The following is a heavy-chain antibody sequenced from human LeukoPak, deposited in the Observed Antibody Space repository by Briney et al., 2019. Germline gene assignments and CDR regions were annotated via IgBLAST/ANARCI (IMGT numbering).Heavy chain of an antibody. CDR3: ARRSPNYDILTGYYGGGFDY. J-gene: IGHJ4*02. CDR2: IYYSGST. Sequence: SETLSLTCTVSGGSISSSSYYWGWIRQPPGKGLEWIGSIYYSGSTYYNPSLKSRVTISVDTSKNQFSLKLSSVTAADTAVYYCARRSPNYDILTGYYGGGFDYWGQGTLVTVSS. V-gene: IGHV4-39*01. CDR1: GGSISSSSYY. D-gene: IGHD3-9*01.